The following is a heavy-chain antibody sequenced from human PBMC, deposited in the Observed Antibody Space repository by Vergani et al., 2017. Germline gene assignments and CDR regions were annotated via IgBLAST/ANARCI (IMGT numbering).Heavy chain of an antibody. Sequence: QLQLQESGPGLVKPSETLSLTCTVSGGSISSSSYYWGWIRQPPGKGLEWIGSIYYSGSTYYNPSLKSRVTISVDPSKNQFSLKLSSVTAADTAVYYCARVGQWLPPPPYPYYFDYWGQGTLVTVSS. CDR1: GGSISSSSYY. J-gene: IGHJ4*02. V-gene: IGHV4-39*07. CDR2: IYYSGST. CDR3: ARVGQWLPPPPYPYYFDY. D-gene: IGHD6-19*01.